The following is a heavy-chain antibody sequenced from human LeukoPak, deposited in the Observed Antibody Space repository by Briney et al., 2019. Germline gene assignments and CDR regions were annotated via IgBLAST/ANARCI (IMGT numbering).Heavy chain of an antibody. CDR2: IRKDGGGI. J-gene: IGHJ4*02. CDR3: ARDAFGDFSY. V-gene: IGHV3-7*01. Sequence: GGSLRLSCAASGFTFSSYAMSWVRQAPGKGLEWVANIRKDGGGIHYVDSVKGRFTISRDNAKNSVYLQMHSLRAEDTAMYYCARDAFGDFSYWGQGILVTVSS. CDR1: GFTFSSYA. D-gene: IGHD3-10*01.